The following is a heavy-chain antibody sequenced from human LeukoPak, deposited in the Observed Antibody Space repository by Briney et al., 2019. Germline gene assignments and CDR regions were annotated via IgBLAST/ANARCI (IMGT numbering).Heavy chain of an antibody. CDR3: ARVYPGAFDI. V-gene: IGHV4-61*08. CDR1: GGSISSGGYS. J-gene: IGHJ3*02. CDR2: IYYSGST. Sequence: ASETLSLTCAVSGGSISSGGYSWSWIRQPPGKGLEWIGYIYYSGSTNYNPSLKSRVTISVDTSKNQFSLKLSSVTAADTAVYYCARVYPGAFDIWGQGTMVTVSS.